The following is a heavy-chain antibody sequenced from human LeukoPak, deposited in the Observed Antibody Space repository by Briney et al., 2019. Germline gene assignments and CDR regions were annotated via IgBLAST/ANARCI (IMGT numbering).Heavy chain of an antibody. CDR1: GYTFTGYY. V-gene: IGHV1-3*03. J-gene: IGHJ6*03. D-gene: IGHD5-24*01. Sequence: GASVKVSCKASGYTFTGYYMHWVRQAPGQRLEWMGWINAGNGNTKYSQEFQGRVTITRDTSASTAYMELSSLRSEDMAVYYCARGGDGYRGYYYMDVWGKGTTVTVSS. CDR2: INAGNGNT. CDR3: ARGGDGYRGYYYMDV.